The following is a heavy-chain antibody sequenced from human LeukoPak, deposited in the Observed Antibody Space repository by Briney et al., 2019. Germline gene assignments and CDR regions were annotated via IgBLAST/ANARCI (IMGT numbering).Heavy chain of an antibody. D-gene: IGHD5-18*01. CDR2: MNPNSGNT. V-gene: IGHV1-8*01. J-gene: IGHJ6*02. CDR1: GYTFTSYD. Sequence: ASVKVSCKASGYTFTSYDISWVRQATGQGLEWMGWMNPNSGNTGYAQKFQGRVTMTRNTSISTAYMELSSLRSEDTAVYYCAREYSSYYYYGMDVWGQGTTVTVSS. CDR3: AREYSSYYYYGMDV.